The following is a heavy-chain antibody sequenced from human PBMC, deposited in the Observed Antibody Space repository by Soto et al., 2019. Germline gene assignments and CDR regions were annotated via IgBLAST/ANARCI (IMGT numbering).Heavy chain of an antibody. Sequence: GGSLRLSCAASGLTFSRSAMHWVRQAPGKGLEWVAVIWHDGSNKYYVDSVKGRFTISRDNFKNTLFLQMNSLRAEGTAVYFCARDPGGGDPANGCYFCLDYWGQGTLVTVSS. D-gene: IGHD2-15*01. CDR3: ARDPGGGDPANGCYFCLDY. CDR2: IWHDGSNK. CDR1: GLTFSRSA. J-gene: IGHJ4*02. V-gene: IGHV3-33*01.